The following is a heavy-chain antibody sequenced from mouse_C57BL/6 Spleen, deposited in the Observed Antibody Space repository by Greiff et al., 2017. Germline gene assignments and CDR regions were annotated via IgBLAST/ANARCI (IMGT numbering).Heavy chain of an antibody. V-gene: IGHV1-42*01. Sequence: VQLKESGPELVKPGASVKISCKASGYSFTGYYMNWVKQSPEKSLEWIGEINPSTGGTTYNQKFKAKATLTVDKSSSTAYMQLKSLTSEDSAVYYCARKGYEGFAYWGQGTLVTVSA. CDR2: INPSTGGT. J-gene: IGHJ3*01. CDR1: GYSFTGYY. D-gene: IGHD3-1*01. CDR3: ARKGYEGFAY.